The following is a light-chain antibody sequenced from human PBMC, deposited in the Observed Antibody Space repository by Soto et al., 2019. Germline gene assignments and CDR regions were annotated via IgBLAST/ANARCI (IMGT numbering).Light chain of an antibody. CDR2: DAS. V-gene: IGKV1-5*01. Sequence: DIQMTQSPSTLSASVGDRVTITCRASQSIRSWLAWYQQKPGKAPKLLIYDASSLERGVPSRFSGSGSGTEFSLTLSSLQPDDFATYYCQQYITYRTFGQGTKVEIK. CDR3: QQYITYRT. CDR1: QSIRSW. J-gene: IGKJ1*01.